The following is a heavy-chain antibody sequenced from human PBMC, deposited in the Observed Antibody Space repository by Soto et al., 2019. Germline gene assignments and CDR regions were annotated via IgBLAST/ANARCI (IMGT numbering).Heavy chain of an antibody. V-gene: IGHV4-61*08. CDR3: ARDIRGYSRAFDF. CDR1: CDSVSSYDYY. D-gene: IGHD5-18*01. J-gene: IGHJ4*02. CDR2: IYSSGNT. Sequence: XETLSIPGTVSCDSVSSYDYYWTWIRQSPGKGLEWVVYIYSSGNTKYNRSLKNRVTISLHTSSNQFSLNLTSVTAADTAVYYCARDIRGYSRAFDFWGQGTLVTVSS.